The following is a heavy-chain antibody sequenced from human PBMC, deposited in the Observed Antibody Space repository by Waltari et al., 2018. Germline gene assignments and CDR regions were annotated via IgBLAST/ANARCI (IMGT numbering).Heavy chain of an antibody. CDR3: ARGPVFKYSYHAFDI. D-gene: IGHD2-21*01. CDR2: IYESGST. CDR1: GFSISRVYY. Sequence: QVQLQESGPGLVKPSETLSLTCAVPGFSISRVYYWGWVRQPPGKGREWIGSIYESGSTYRKPSLKSRLTLAMATSKSQFALKLTSVTAADTAMYYCARGPVFKYSYHAFDIWGQGTMVTVSS. J-gene: IGHJ3*02. V-gene: IGHV4-38-2*01.